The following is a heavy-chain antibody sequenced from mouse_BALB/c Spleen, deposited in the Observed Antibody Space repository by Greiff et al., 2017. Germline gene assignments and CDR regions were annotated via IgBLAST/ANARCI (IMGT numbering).Heavy chain of an antibody. V-gene: IGHV1-69*02. CDR1: GYTFTSYW. J-gene: IGHJ4*01. D-gene: IGHD2-4*01. CDR3: TRTAMITYYAMDY. CDR2: IYPSDSYT. Sequence: QVQLQQPGAELVRPGASVKLSCKASGYTFTSYWINWVKQRPGQGLEWIGNIYPSDSYTNYNQKFKDKATLTVDKSSSTAYMQLSSPTSEDSAVYYCTRTAMITYYAMDYWGQGTSVTVAS.